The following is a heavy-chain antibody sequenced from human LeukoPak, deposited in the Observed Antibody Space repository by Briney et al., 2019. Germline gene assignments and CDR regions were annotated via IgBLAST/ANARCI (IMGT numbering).Heavy chain of an antibody. Sequence: GGSLRLSCTVSGFTVSSNSMSWVRQAPGKGLEWVSFIYSGGNTHYSDSVKGRFTISRDNSKNTLYLQMNSLRAEDTAVYYCARAREAAFDIWGQGTMVTVSS. CDR2: IYSGGNT. CDR1: GFTVSSNS. V-gene: IGHV3-53*01. CDR3: ARAREAAFDI. J-gene: IGHJ3*02.